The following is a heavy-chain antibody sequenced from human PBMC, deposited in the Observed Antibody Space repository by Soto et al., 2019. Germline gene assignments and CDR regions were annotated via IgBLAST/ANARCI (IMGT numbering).Heavy chain of an antibody. D-gene: IGHD3-22*01. CDR2: ISGSGGST. CDR3: AIYYYDSSGYPRLDV. Sequence: GGSLRLSCAASGFTFSSYAMSWVRQAPGKGLEWVSAISGSGGSTYYADSVKGRFTISRDNSKNTLYLQMNSLRAEDTAVYYCAIYYYDSSGYPRLDVWGQGTTVTVSS. CDR1: GFTFSSYA. V-gene: IGHV3-23*01. J-gene: IGHJ6*02.